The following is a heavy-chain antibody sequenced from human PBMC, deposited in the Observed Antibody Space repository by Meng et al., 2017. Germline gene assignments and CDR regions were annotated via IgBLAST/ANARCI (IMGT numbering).Heavy chain of an antibody. CDR2: IIPIFGTA. V-gene: IGHV1-69*01. CDR3: ARGGYSYGLWFDP. CDR1: GGTFSSYA. Sequence: VQLVQSGAGVKKPGSSVKVPRKASGGTFSSYAISWVRQAPGQGLEWMGGIIPIFGTANYAQKFQGRVTITADESTSTAYMELSSLRSEDTAVYYCARGGYSYGLWFDPWGQGTLVTVSS. D-gene: IGHD5-18*01. J-gene: IGHJ5*02.